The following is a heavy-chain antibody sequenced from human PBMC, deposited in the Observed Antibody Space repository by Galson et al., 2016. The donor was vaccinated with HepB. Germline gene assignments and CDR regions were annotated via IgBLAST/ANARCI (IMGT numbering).Heavy chain of an antibody. V-gene: IGHV1-24*01. D-gene: IGHD3-22*01. J-gene: IGHJ4*02. Sequence: SVKVSCKVSGSALSDLALHWVRQAPGKGPEWMGGFDPEDGVTIYAQKFQGRVTMTEDTSTDTAYMELSSLRSEDTALYFCATAGDYYDDSAFDYWGQGTVVTVSS. CDR3: ATAGDYYDDSAFDY. CDR1: GSALSDLA. CDR2: FDPEDGVT.